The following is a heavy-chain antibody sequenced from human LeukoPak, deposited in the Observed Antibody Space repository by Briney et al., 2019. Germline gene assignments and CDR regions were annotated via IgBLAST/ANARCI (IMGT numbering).Heavy chain of an antibody. J-gene: IGHJ4*02. CDR1: GGSFSGYY. CDR3: ARGPGWQWLVRGFDY. Sequence: PSETLSLTCAVYGGSFSGYYWSWIRQPPGKGLEWIGEINHSGSTNYNPSLKSRVTISVDTSKNQFSLKLSSVTAADTAVYYCARGPGWQWLVRGFDYWGQGTLVTVSS. CDR2: INHSGST. V-gene: IGHV4-34*01. D-gene: IGHD6-19*01.